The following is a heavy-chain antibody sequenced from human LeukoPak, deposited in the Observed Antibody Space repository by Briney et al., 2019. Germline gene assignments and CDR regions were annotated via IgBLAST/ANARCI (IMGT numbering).Heavy chain of an antibody. V-gene: IGHV4-4*02. Sequence: SETLSLTCAVSGGSISSSNWWSWVRQPPGKGLEWIGEIYHSGSTNYNPSLKSRVTISVDKSKNQFSLKLSSVTAADTAVYYRARDFRANYGSGSYFSYWGQGTLVTVSS. CDR3: ARDFRANYGSGSYFSY. D-gene: IGHD3-10*01. CDR1: GGSISSSNW. CDR2: IYHSGST. J-gene: IGHJ4*02.